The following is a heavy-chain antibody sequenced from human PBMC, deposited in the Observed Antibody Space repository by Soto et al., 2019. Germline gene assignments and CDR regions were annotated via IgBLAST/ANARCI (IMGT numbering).Heavy chain of an antibody. CDR2: INPSGGNT. D-gene: IGHD5-12*01. J-gene: IGHJ3*02. V-gene: IGHV1-46*01. CDR1: GYTFTNYY. CDR3: ARGMLTVVDIVATSI. Sequence: QVQLVQSGAEVKKPGASVKVSCKASGYTFTNYYMHWVRQAPGQWLEWMGMINPSGGNTRYAQKFRGRVTMTRDTSTSTVYMELSSLRSEDTAVYYWARGMLTVVDIVATSIWVQGTMVTVSS.